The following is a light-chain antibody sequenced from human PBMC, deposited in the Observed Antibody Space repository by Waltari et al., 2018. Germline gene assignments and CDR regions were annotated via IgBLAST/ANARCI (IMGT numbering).Light chain of an antibody. Sequence: DIVMTQTPLSLPITPGEPASISCRSSQSLLHRNGNTYLHWYLQKPGQSPQLLIYRGSNRASGVPDRFSGSGSGTDFTLKISKVEAEDVGVYYCVQAIAFPFTFGPGTKLDIK. CDR3: VQAIAFPFT. CDR1: QSLLHRNGNTY. V-gene: IGKV2-40*01. CDR2: RGS. J-gene: IGKJ3*01.